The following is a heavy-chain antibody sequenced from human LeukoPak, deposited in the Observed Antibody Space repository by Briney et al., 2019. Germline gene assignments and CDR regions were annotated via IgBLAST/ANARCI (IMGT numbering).Heavy chain of an antibody. CDR3: AREYHGGYIDS. V-gene: IGHV3-64*01. CDR1: GFTFSAYS. D-gene: IGHD4-23*01. J-gene: IGHJ4*02. Sequence: PGGSLRLSCAASGFTFSAYSMHWVRQAPGKSLESVSAISSNGDTTYYANSVKGRFTISRDNSKSTLYLQMGSLRAEDMAVYYCAREYHGGYIDSWGQGTLVTVSS. CDR2: ISSNGDTT.